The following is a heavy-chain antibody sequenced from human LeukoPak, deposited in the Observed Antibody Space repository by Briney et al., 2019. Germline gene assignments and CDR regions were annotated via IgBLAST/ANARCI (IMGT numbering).Heavy chain of an antibody. CDR2: IDYSGST. Sequence: AADTLSLTCTVSGGSISSYYWSWIRQPPGKGLEGIGSIDYSGSTYYNPSLKSRVTISVDTSKNQFSLKLRCVTAADTAVYYCATYSSGWYYFDYWGQGTLVTVSS. J-gene: IGHJ4*02. V-gene: IGHV4-59*04. D-gene: IGHD6-19*01. CDR1: GGSISSYY. CDR3: ATYSSGWYYFDY.